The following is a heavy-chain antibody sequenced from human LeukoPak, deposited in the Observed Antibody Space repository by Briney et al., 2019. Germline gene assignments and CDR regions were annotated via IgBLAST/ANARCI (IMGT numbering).Heavy chain of an antibody. V-gene: IGHV3-33*01. Sequence: GGSLRLSCAASGFIFSSYGMHWVRQAPGKGLEWVAVIWCDGNNKYYGDSVKGRFTLSRDNSKHTLYLQMNSLRAEDTAVFYCARARYRSSTSCPYYYGMDVWGQGTTVTVSS. CDR1: GFIFSSYG. J-gene: IGHJ6*02. CDR3: ARARYRSSTSCPYYYGMDV. D-gene: IGHD2-2*01. CDR2: IWCDGNNK.